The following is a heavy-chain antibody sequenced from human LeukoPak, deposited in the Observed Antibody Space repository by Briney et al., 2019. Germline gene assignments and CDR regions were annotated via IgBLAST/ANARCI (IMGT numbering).Heavy chain of an antibody. CDR2: ISGSGGST. CDR3: AKVSSLWFGELLPTTFDY. J-gene: IGHJ4*02. D-gene: IGHD3-10*01. Sequence: GGSLRLSCAASGFTFSSYSMSWVRQAPGKGLEWVSAISGSGGSTYYADSVKGRFTISRDNSKNTLYLQMNSLRAEDTAVYYCAKVSSLWFGELLPTTFDYWGQGTLVTVSS. V-gene: IGHV3-23*01. CDR1: GFTFSSYS.